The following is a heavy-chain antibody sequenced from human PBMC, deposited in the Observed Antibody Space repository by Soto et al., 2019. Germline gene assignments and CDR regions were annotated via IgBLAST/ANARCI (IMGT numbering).Heavy chain of an antibody. J-gene: IGHJ6*04. Sequence: GGSLRLSCAASGFTFSSYGMHWVRQAPGKGLEWVAVISYDGSNKYYADSVKGRFTISRDNSKNTLYLQMNSLRAEDTAVYYCAKDVDSITRIHPVSYYYYGMDVWGKGPRVTVSS. CDR2: ISYDGSNK. CDR3: AKDVDSITRIHPVSYYYYGMDV. CDR1: GFTFSSYG. V-gene: IGHV3-30*18. D-gene: IGHD3-22*01.